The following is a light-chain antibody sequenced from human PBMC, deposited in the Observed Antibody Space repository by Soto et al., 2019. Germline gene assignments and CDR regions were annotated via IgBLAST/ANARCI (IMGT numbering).Light chain of an antibody. CDR3: QQFNSYPIT. J-gene: IGKJ5*01. CDR1: QDVRGA. Sequence: AFQLTQSPSSLSASVGDRVTITCRASQDVRGALAWYQQKPGKAPKILIYDVSVLESGVPTRFSGSGSGTDFTLTITSLQPVDFATYYCQQFNSYPITFGQGTRLEIK. V-gene: IGKV1-13*02. CDR2: DVS.